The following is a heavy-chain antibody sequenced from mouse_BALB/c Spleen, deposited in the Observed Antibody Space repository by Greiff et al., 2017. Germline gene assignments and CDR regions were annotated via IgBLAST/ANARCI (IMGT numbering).Heavy chain of an antibody. CDR2: ISYSGST. CDR3: ARYHRTPYEDAMDY. D-gene: IGHD2-14*01. CDR1: GDSITSGY. J-gene: IGHJ4*01. Sequence: EVNVVESGPSLVKPSQTLSLTCSVTGDSITSGYWNWIRKFPGNKLEYMGYISYSGSTYYNPSLKSRISITRDTSKNQYYLQLNSVTTEDTATYYCARYHRTPYEDAMDYWGQGTAVTVSS. V-gene: IGHV3-8*02.